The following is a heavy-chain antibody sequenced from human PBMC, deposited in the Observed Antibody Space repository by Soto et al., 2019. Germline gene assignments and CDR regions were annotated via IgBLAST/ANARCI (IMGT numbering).Heavy chain of an antibody. D-gene: IGHD2-2*01. Sequence: QVQLVQSGAEVKKPGASVKVSCKASGYTFTSYGISWVRQAPGQGLEWMGWISAYNGNTNYAQKLQGRVTMTTDTSTSTASMELRSLRSDDTAVYYCARDPVGARDIVVVPAATNNWFDPWGQGTLVTVSS. CDR2: ISAYNGNT. J-gene: IGHJ5*02. CDR1: GYTFTSYG. V-gene: IGHV1-18*04. CDR3: ARDPVGARDIVVVPAATNNWFDP.